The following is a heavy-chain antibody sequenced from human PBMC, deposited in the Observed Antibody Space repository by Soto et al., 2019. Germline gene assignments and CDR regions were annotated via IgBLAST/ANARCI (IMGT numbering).Heavy chain of an antibody. CDR2: ISSSGSTI. D-gene: IGHD3-3*01. CDR1: GFTFIDYY. Sequence: WGSLRLSCAASGFTFIDYYITCIRQAPGKGLEWVSYISSSGSTIYYADSVKGRFTISRDNAKNSLYLQMNSLRAEDTAVYYCARGESGYFPYWGRGTLVTVSS. V-gene: IGHV3-11*01. CDR3: ARGESGYFPY. J-gene: IGHJ4*02.